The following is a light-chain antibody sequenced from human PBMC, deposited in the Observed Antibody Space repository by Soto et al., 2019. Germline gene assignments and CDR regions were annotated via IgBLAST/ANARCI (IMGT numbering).Light chain of an antibody. V-gene: IGLV2-14*03. CDR1: SSDVGGYNY. J-gene: IGLJ1*01. Sequence: QSVLTQPASVSGSPGQLITISCTGTSSDVGGYNYVSWYQHHPGKAPKLMIYDVSNRPSGVSNRFSGSKSGNTASLTISGLQAEDEADYYCSSYTSSSTLGGVFGTGTKVTVL. CDR3: SSYTSSSTLGGV. CDR2: DVS.